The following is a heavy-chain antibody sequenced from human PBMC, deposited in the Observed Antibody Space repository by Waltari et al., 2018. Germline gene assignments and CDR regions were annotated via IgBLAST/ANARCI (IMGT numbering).Heavy chain of an antibody. J-gene: IGHJ4*02. V-gene: IGHV4-39*01. CDR3: ARQPDFWSAFDY. Sequence: QLQLQESGPGLVKPSETLSLTCTVSGGSISSSSYYWGWIRQPPGQGLEWIGRIYYSGSTYDNSYIKSRVPRSVDTSKTQFSLKLSSVTAADTAVYYCARQPDFWSAFDYWGQGTLVTVSS. D-gene: IGHD3-3*01. CDR2: IYYSGST. CDR1: GGSISSSSYY.